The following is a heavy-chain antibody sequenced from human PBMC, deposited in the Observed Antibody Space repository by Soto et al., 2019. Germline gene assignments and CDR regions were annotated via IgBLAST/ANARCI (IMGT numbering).Heavy chain of an antibody. V-gene: IGHV4-34*01. J-gene: IGHJ6*02. Sequence: PSESMSLTCAGGGDSLRGQSWNWIRESPGKGLEWIGELDQRGGTNYNPSLNIRIIISDDTSKDQFSLTLTYVTAAATAVYSLGREESQGWSGKSLDVWGQGTTVTVSS. CDR2: LDQRGGT. CDR1: GDSLRGQS. CDR3: GREESQGWSGKSLDV. D-gene: IGHD6-19*01.